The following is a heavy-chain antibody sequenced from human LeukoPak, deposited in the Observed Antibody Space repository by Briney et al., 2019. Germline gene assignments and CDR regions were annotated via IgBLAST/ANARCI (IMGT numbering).Heavy chain of an antibody. J-gene: IGHJ3*02. CDR1: GGSFSGYY. CDR2: INHSGST. V-gene: IGHV4-34*01. Sequence: SETLSLTCAVYGGSFSGYYWSWIRQPPGKGLEWIGEINHSGSTNYNPSLKSRVTISVDTSKNQFSLKLSSVTAADTAVYYCARRPMITFGGVIVIPYWGAFDIWGQGTMVTVSS. D-gene: IGHD3-16*02. CDR3: ARRPMITFGGVIVIPYWGAFDI.